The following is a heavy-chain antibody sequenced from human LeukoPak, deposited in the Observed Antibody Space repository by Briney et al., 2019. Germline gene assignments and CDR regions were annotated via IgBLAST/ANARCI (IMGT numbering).Heavy chain of an antibody. V-gene: IGHV1-2*02. CDR3: ATAIYSSSWYEGFDY. Sequence: ASVKVSCKASEYTFTDCYLHWVRQAPGQGLEWMGWINPNNDDTNYAQKFQGRVTMTRDTSISTAYMELSGLTSDDTAVYYCATAIYSSSWYEGFDYWGQGTLVTVSS. J-gene: IGHJ4*02. D-gene: IGHD6-13*01. CDR1: EYTFTDCY. CDR2: INPNNDDT.